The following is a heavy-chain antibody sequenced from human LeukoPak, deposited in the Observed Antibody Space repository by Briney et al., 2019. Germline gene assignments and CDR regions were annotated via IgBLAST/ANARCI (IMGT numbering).Heavy chain of an antibody. V-gene: IGHV4-59*12. Sequence: RTSETLSLTCTVSGGSISSYYWSWIRQPPGKGLEWIGYIYYSGSTNYNPSLKSRVTISVDTSKNQFSLKLSSVTAADTAVYYCAREDPGSGRAGGFDYWGQGTLATVSS. D-gene: IGHD6-19*01. J-gene: IGHJ4*02. CDR3: AREDPGSGRAGGFDY. CDR1: GGSISSYY. CDR2: IYYSGST.